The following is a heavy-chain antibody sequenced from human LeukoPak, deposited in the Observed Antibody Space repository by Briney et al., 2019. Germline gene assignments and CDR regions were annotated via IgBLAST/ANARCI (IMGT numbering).Heavy chain of an antibody. J-gene: IGHJ6*02. Sequence: SETLSLTCAVYGGTFSGYYWSWIRQPPGKGLEWIREINHSGSTNYNPSLKSRVTISVDTSKNQFSLRLSSVTAADTAVYYCQTYYYYYGMDVWGQGTTVTVSS. CDR1: GGTFSGYY. CDR2: INHSGST. V-gene: IGHV4-34*08. CDR3: QTYYYYYGMDV.